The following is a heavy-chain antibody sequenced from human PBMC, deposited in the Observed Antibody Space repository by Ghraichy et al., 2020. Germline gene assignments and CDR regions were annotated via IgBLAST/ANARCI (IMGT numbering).Heavy chain of an antibody. CDR3: ARGPSYYYGSGSSFFDY. D-gene: IGHD3-10*01. CDR1: GGSISSGGYY. J-gene: IGHJ4*02. V-gene: IGHV4-31*03. Sequence: SETLSLTCTVSGGSISSGGYYWSWIRQHPGKGLEWIGYIYYSGNTYYNPSLKSRVTISVDTSKNQFSLKLSSVTAADTAVYYCARGPSYYYGSGSSFFDYWGQGTLVTVSS. CDR2: IYYSGNT.